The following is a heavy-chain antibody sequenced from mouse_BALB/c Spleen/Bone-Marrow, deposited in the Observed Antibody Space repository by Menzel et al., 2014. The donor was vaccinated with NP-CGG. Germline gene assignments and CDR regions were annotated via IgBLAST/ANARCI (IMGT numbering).Heavy chain of an antibody. J-gene: IGHJ1*01. V-gene: IGHV4-1*02. CDR2: INPDSSTI. CDR1: GFDFSRYW. Sequence: DVKLQEPGGGLVQPGGSLKLSCAASGFDFSRYWMSWVRQAPGKGLEWIGEINPDSSTINYTPSLKDEFIISRDNAKNTLYLQMSKVRSEDTALYYCARLNYYGNLFVWGAGTTVTVSS. CDR3: ARLNYYGNLFV. D-gene: IGHD1-1*01.